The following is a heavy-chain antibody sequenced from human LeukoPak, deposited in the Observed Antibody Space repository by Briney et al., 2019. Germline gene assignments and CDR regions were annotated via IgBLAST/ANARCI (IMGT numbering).Heavy chain of an antibody. CDR1: GGSISTYY. J-gene: IGHJ4*02. V-gene: IGHV4-59*01. CDR3: ARVPGESSGYPYFDY. CDR2: IYYSGST. D-gene: IGHD3-22*01. Sequence: NPSETLSLTCTVSGGSISTYYWSWIRQPPGKGLEWIGYIYYSGSTNYNPSLKSRVAISADMSKNQFSLRLSSVTAADTAVYYCARVPGESSGYPYFDYWGQGTLVTVSS.